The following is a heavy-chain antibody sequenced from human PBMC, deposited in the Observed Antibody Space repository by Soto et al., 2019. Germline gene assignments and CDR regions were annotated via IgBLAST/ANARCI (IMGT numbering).Heavy chain of an antibody. CDR2: IIPVFGTA. Sequence: QVQLVQSGAEVKKAGSSVKVSCKTSGGTFSSYFINWVRRAPGQGLEWVGGIIPVFGTAYYAERFQGRVTITADESTTTVYMELSSLRSDDTAVYYCARETPSTSAAYFYYGLDVWGQGTTVTVPS. J-gene: IGHJ6*02. D-gene: IGHD2-2*01. CDR3: ARETPSTSAAYFYYGLDV. V-gene: IGHV1-69*01. CDR1: GGTFSSYF.